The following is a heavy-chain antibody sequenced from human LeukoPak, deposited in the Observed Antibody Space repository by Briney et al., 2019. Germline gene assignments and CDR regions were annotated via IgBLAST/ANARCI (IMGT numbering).Heavy chain of an antibody. Sequence: GGSLRLSCAASGFTLSIYSTSWVRQAPGEGLEWVSYISSSISTIYYADSVKGRFTISRDNAKNSLYLQMNILRAEDTAVYYCASEIDRSDGIYYDSSGSSHWGQRTLVTVSS. V-gene: IGHV3-48*04. CDR3: ASEIDRSDGIYYDSSGSSH. CDR2: ISSSISTI. CDR1: GFTLSIYS. J-gene: IGHJ4*02. D-gene: IGHD3-22*01.